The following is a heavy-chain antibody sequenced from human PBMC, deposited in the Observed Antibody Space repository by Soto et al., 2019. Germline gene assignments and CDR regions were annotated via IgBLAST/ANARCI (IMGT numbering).Heavy chain of an antibody. CDR1: GYSIGSGYY. CDR3: ARGLEFNGMDV. Sequence: PSETLSLTCAVSGYSIGSGYYWGWIRQSPGKGLEWIGTIFHSGSTYHNPSLRSRVTISFDTSNNQFSLRLTGVTAADTAVYYCARGLEFNGMDVWGQGTTVTVSS. V-gene: IGHV4-38-2*01. J-gene: IGHJ6*02. CDR2: IFHSGST. D-gene: IGHD3-10*01.